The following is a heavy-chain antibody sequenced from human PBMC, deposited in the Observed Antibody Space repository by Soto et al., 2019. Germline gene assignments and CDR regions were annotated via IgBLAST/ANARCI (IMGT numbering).Heavy chain of an antibody. CDR2: ISYDGSNK. CDR1: GFTFSSYG. J-gene: IGHJ6*02. Sequence: GGSLRLSCAASGFTFSSYGMHWVRQAPGKGLEWVAVISYDGSNKYYADSVKGRFTISRDNSKNALYLQMNSLRAEDTVVYYCAKDGGITADWGQGTTVTVSS. V-gene: IGHV3-30*18. D-gene: IGHD3-10*01. CDR3: AKDGGITAD.